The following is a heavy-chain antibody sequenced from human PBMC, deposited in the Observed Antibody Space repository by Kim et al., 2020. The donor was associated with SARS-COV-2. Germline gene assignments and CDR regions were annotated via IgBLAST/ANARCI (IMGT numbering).Heavy chain of an antibody. J-gene: IGHJ4*02. CDR3: AKDPEPMVRGVRNFDY. Sequence: SVKGRFTISRDNSKNTLYLQMNSLRAEDTAVYYCAKDPEPMVRGVRNFDYWGQGTLVTVSS. D-gene: IGHD3-10*01. V-gene: IGHV3-23*01.